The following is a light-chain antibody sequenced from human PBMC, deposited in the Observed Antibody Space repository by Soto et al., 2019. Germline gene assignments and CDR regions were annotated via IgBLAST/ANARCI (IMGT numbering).Light chain of an antibody. CDR1: QSISSY. CDR3: QQYSNWPPIT. J-gene: IGKJ5*01. CDR2: AAS. V-gene: IGKV1-39*01. Sequence: DIQMTQSPSSLSASVGDRFTITCLASQSISSYLNWYQQKPGKAPKLLIYAASSLQSGVPSRFSGSGSGTDFTLTISSLQSEDFAVYYCQQYSNWPPITFGQGTRLEIK.